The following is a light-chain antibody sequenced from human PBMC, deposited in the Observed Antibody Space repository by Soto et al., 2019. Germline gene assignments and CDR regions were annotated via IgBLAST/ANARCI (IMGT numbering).Light chain of an antibody. Sequence: DIQMTQSPSTLSASVGDRVTITCRASQSISSWLAWYQQKPGKAPKLLIYKASSLESGVPSRFSGSGYGTEFNLTISSLQPDDFENYCCQRYNSYARPFGQGTKVEIK. CDR3: QRYNSYARP. CDR1: QSISSW. J-gene: IGKJ1*01. CDR2: KAS. V-gene: IGKV1-5*03.